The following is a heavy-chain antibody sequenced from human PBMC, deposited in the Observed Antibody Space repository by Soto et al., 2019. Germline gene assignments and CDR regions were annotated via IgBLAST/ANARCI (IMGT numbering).Heavy chain of an antibody. V-gene: IGHV3-30*18. J-gene: IGHJ4*02. Sequence: GGSLRLSCAASGFTFSSYGMHWVRQAPGKGLEWVAVISYDGSNKYYADSVKGRFTISRDNSKNTLYLQMNSLRAEDTAVYYCAKDFYYYDSSGPWDYWGQGT. CDR2: ISYDGSNK. CDR1: GFTFSSYG. D-gene: IGHD3-22*01. CDR3: AKDFYYYDSSGPWDY.